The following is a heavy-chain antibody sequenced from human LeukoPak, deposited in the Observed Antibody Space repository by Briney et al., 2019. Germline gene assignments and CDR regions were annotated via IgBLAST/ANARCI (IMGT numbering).Heavy chain of an antibody. Sequence: GGSLRLSCAASGFTFSSYSMNWVRQAPGKGLEWVSSISSSSSYIYYADSVKGRFTISRDNAKNSLYLQMNSLRAEDTAVYYCASPGDNYYYYYYMDVWGKGTTVTVSS. J-gene: IGHJ6*03. V-gene: IGHV3-21*01. CDR2: ISSSSSYI. CDR3: ASPGDNYYYYYYMDV. CDR1: GFTFSSYS.